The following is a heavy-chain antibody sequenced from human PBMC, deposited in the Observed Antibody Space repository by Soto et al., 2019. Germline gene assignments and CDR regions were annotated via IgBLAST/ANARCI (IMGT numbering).Heavy chain of an antibody. CDR3: ARVSRGIAAPPHEHLHYFDY. CDR2: TYYRSKWYN. V-gene: IGHV6-1*01. Sequence: PSQTLSLTCVISGDSVSSNSAAWNWIRQSPSRGLEWLGRTYYRSKWYNDYAVSVKSRITINPDTSKNQFSLQLNSVTPEDTAVYYCARVSRGIAAPPHEHLHYFDYWGQGTLVTVSS. D-gene: IGHD6-13*01. J-gene: IGHJ4*02. CDR1: GDSVSSNSAA.